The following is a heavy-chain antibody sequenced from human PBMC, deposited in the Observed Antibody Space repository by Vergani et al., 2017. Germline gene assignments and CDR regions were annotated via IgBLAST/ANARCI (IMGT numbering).Heavy chain of an antibody. CDR2: INTNNGDP. D-gene: IGHD2-21*01. V-gene: IGHV7-4-1*02. CDR3: AREGGPHSI. CDR1: GYTFNTYA. J-gene: IGHJ4*03. Sequence: QVLVVQSGSEFKKPGASVKVSCKTSGYTFNTYAICWVRQAPGQGLEWMGWINTNNGDPTYDQDFTGRFIFSLDTSASTAYLEINNLKPEDTAFYYWAREGGPHSIWGQGTLVTVSS.